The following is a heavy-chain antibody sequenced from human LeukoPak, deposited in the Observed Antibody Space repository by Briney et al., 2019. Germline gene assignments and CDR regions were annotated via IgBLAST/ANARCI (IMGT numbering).Heavy chain of an antibody. D-gene: IGHD6-19*01. J-gene: IGHJ5*02. CDR3: ARGLFKKVDWYSSGYYVWSDP. Sequence: KPSETLSLTRAVYGGSFSGYYWSWIRQPPGKGLEWIGEINHSGSTNYNPSLKSRVTISVDTSKNQFSLKLSSVTAAGTAVYYCARGLFKKVDWYSSGYYVWSDPWGQGTLVTVSS. CDR2: INHSGST. CDR1: GGSFSGYY. V-gene: IGHV4-34*01.